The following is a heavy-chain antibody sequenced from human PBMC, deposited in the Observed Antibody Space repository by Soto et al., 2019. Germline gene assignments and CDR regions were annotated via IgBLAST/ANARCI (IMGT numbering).Heavy chain of an antibody. CDR2: IKQDGSEK. Sequence: GGSLRLCCAASGFTFNNYWMSWVRQAPGKGLEWVANIKQDGSEKNYVDSVKGRFTISRDKAKNSLYLEMKRLRAEDTAVYYCARQRWLQLRYFDYWGQGTQVTVSS. V-gene: IGHV3-7*03. D-gene: IGHD5-12*01. CDR1: GFTFNNYW. CDR3: ARQRWLQLRYFDY. J-gene: IGHJ4*02.